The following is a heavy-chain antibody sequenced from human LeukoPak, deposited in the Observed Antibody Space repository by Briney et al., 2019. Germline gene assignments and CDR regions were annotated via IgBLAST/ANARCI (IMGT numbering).Heavy chain of an antibody. CDR2: LPPDELGI. D-gene: IGHD3-3*01. J-gene: IGHJ4*02. CDR1: GFTFTNYW. CDR3: AKDHYWSIDY. Sequence: GGSLRLSCAASGFTFTNYWMHWVRQAPGMGLVWVSRLPPDELGIIYADSVKGRFTISRDIAKNTLYLQMNSLRAEDTGVYYCAKDHYWSIDYWGRGTLVTVSS. V-gene: IGHV3-74*01.